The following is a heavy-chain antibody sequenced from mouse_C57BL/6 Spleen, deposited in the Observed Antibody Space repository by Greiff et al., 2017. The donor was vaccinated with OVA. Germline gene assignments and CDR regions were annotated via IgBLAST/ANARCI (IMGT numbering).Heavy chain of an antibody. V-gene: IGHV1-74*01. CDR1: GYTFTSYW. J-gene: IGHJ3*01. CDR2: IHPSDSDT. Sequence: QVQLQQPGAELVKPGASVKVSCKASGYTFTSYWMHWVKQRPGQGLEWIGRIHPSDSDTNYNQKFKGKATLTVDKSSSTAYMQLSSLTSEDSAVYDYAITNYYGSPWFAYWGQGTLVTVSA. D-gene: IGHD1-1*01. CDR3: AITNYYGSPWFAY.